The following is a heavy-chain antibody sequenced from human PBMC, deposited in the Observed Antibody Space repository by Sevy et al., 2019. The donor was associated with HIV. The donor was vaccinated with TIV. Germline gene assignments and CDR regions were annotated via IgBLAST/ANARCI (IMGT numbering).Heavy chain of an antibody. CDR2: THVGISET. Sequence: GESLKISCQGSGHTFKNDWIGWLRQMPGKGPEWMGITHVGISETRYSPSFQGHVTISVDRYTTTASLQWSSLLPSDAAMYYCATLDSGGFYFSKYWGQGTLVTVSS. CDR1: GHTFKNDW. J-gene: IGHJ4*02. CDR3: ATLDSGGFYFSKY. V-gene: IGHV5-51*01. D-gene: IGHD1-26*01.